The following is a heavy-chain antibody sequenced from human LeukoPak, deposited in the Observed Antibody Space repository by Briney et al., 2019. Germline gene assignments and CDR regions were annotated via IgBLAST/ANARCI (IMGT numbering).Heavy chain of an antibody. J-gene: IGHJ4*02. Sequence: GGSLRLSCAATGFTFSSYSMNWVRQAPGKGLEWVSSISSSSSYIYYADSVKGRFTISRDNAKNSLYLQMNSLRAEDTAVYYCARDPTVTTPYWGQGTLVTVSS. CDR3: ARDPTVTTPY. CDR2: ISSSSSYI. D-gene: IGHD4-11*01. CDR1: GFTFSSYS. V-gene: IGHV3-21*01.